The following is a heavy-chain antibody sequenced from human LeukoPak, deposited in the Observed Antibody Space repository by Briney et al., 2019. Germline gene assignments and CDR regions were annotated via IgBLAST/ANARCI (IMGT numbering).Heavy chain of an antibody. D-gene: IGHD6-13*01. CDR1: GGSISSYY. J-gene: IGHJ4*02. CDR3: ARLLYSSSWYSLDY. Sequence: PSETLCLTCTVSGGSISSYYWSWIRQPPGKGLEWIGYIYYSGSTNYNPSLKSRVTISVDTSKNQFSLKLSSVTAADTAVYYCARLLYSSSWYSLDYWGQGTLVTVSS. V-gene: IGHV4-59*08. CDR2: IYYSGST.